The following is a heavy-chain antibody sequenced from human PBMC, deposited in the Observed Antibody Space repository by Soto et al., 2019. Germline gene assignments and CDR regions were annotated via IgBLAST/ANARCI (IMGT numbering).Heavy chain of an antibody. V-gene: IGHV3-9*01. J-gene: IGHJ4*02. CDR2: ISWNSGSI. CDR1: GFTFDDYA. Sequence: GGSLRLSCAASGFTFDDYAMHWVRQAPGKGLEWVSGISWNSGSIGYADSVKGRFTISRDTAKNSLYLQMNSLRAEDTALYYCAKGSNYYYGSGSYPDYWGQGTLVTVSS. D-gene: IGHD3-10*01. CDR3: AKGSNYYYGSGSYPDY.